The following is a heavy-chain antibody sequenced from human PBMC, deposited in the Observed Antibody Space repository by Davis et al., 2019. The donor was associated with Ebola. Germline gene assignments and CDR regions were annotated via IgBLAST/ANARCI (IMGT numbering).Heavy chain of an antibody. V-gene: IGHV4-59*01. Sequence: WGSLRLSCTVSGGSISSYYWSWIRQPPGKGLEWIGYIYYSGSTNYNPSLKSRVTISVDTSKNQISLKLSSVTAADTAVYYCARAGFGESIDYWGQGTLVTVSS. J-gene: IGHJ4*02. D-gene: IGHD3-10*01. CDR2: IYYSGST. CDR1: GGSISSYY. CDR3: ARAGFGESIDY.